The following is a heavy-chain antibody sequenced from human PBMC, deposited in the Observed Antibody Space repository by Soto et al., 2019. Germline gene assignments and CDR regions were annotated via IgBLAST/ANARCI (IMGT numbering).Heavy chain of an antibody. CDR1: GGSFSGYY. Sequence: SETLSLTCAVYGGSFSGYYWSWIRQPPGKGLEWTGEINHSGSTNYNPSLKSRVTISVDTSKNQFSLKLSSVTAADTAVYYCARGHGQLVPRGWFDPWGQGTLVTVSS. D-gene: IGHD6-6*01. J-gene: IGHJ5*02. CDR2: INHSGST. V-gene: IGHV4-34*01. CDR3: ARGHGQLVPRGWFDP.